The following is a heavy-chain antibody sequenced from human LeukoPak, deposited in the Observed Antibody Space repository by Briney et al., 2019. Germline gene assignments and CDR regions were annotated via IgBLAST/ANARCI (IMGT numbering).Heavy chain of an antibody. V-gene: IGHV1-69*05. J-gene: IGHJ4*02. CDR2: IIPIFGTA. Sequence: ASVKVSCKASGGTFSSYAISWVRRAPGQGLEWMGGIIPIFGTANYAQKFQGRVTITTDESTSTAYMELSSLRSEDTAVYYCARTMRDSPVGATRENYFDYWGQGTLVTVSS. CDR1: GGTFSSYA. CDR3: ARTMRDSPVGATRENYFDY. D-gene: IGHD1-26*01.